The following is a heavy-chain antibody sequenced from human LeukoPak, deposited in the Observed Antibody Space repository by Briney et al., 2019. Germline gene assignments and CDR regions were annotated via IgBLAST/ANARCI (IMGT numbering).Heavy chain of an antibody. V-gene: IGHV3-30*18. CDR2: ISYDGSNK. CDR1: GFTFSSYG. J-gene: IGHJ4*02. Sequence: TGGSLRLSCAASGFTFSSYGMHWVRQAPGKGLEWVAVISYDGSNKYYADSVKGRFIISRDNSKNTLYLQMNSLRAEDTAVYYCAKEGDYSSSWYYFDYWGQGTLVTVSS. CDR3: AKEGDYSSSWYYFDY. D-gene: IGHD6-13*01.